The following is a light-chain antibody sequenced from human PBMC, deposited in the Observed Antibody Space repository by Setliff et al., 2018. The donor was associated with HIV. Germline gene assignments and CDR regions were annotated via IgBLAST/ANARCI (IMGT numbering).Light chain of an antibody. V-gene: IGLV1-44*01. CDR3: AAWDDRVNGLWV. Sequence: QSVLTQPPSATGTPGQRIIISCSGSISNIGSNPVNWYQQLPGTAPQLLIYNNNQRPSGVSVRFSGSKSGTSASLAISGLQSEDEAAYYCAAWDDRVNGLWVFGGGTQLTVL. CDR2: NNN. CDR1: ISNIGSNP. J-gene: IGLJ3*02.